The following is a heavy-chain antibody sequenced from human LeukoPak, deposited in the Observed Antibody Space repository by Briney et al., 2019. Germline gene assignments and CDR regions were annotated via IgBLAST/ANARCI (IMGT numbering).Heavy chain of an antibody. J-gene: IGHJ4*02. CDR3: ARARYYYDSSGYCHFDY. Sequence: SETLSLTCTVSGGSISSGGYYWSWIRQHPGKGLEWIGYIYYSGSTYYNPSLKSRVTISVDTSKNQFSLKLSSMTAADTAVYYCARARYYYDSSGYCHFDYWGQGTLVTVSS. CDR2: IYYSGST. CDR1: GGSISSGGYY. V-gene: IGHV4-31*03. D-gene: IGHD3-22*01.